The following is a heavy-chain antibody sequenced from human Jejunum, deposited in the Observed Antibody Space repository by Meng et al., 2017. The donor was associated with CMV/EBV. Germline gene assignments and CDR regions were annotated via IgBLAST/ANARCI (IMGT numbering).Heavy chain of an antibody. Sequence: FTFSDNYMDWVRQAPGKGLEWVGRSRNRFRSYTTEYAASVKGRFTISRDNSKNTVYLQMNNLRAEDTAIYFCAKDHARDSKVTLFDYWGQGILVTVSS. CDR3: AKDHARDSKVTLFDY. CDR2: SRNRFRSYTT. CDR1: FTFSDNY. D-gene: IGHD4-17*01. V-gene: IGHV3-72*01. J-gene: IGHJ4*02.